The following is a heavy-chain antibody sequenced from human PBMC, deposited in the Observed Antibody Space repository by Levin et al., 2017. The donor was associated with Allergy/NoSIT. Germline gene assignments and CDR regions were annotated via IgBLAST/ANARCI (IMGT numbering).Heavy chain of an antibody. CDR3: ARRGTRDYYYYMDV. V-gene: IGHV5-51*01. Sequence: KVSCQGSGYSFTSYWIGWVRQMPGKCLEWMGIIYPGDSDTRYSPSFQGQVTISADKSISTAYLQWSSLKASDTAIYYCARRGTRDYYYYMDVWGKGTTVTVSS. CDR2: IYPGDSDT. CDR1: GYSFTSYW. D-gene: IGHD1-1*01. J-gene: IGHJ6*03.